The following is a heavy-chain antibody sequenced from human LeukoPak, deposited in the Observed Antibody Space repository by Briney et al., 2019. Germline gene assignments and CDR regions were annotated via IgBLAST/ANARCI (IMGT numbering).Heavy chain of an antibody. CDR3: AKVMGSSGWSSY. CDR1: GFTFSSYG. Sequence: GGSLRPSCAASGFTFSSYGMHWVRQAPGKGLEWVAFIRYDGSNKYYADSVKGRFTISRDNSKNTLYLQMNSLRAEDTAVYYCAKVMGSSGWSSYWGQGTLVTVSS. D-gene: IGHD6-19*01. CDR2: IRYDGSNK. V-gene: IGHV3-30*02. J-gene: IGHJ4*02.